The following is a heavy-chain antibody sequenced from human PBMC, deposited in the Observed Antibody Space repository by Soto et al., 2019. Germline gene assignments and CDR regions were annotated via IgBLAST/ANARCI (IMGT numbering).Heavy chain of an antibody. V-gene: IGHV4-59*01. CDR1: GGSISSYY. CDR2: IYYSGST. CDR3: ARIAAAQYYGMDV. D-gene: IGHD6-13*01. J-gene: IGHJ6*02. Sequence: PSETLSLTCTVSGGSISSYYWSWIRQPPGKGLEWIGYIYYSGSTNYNPSLKSRVTISVDTSKNQFSLKLSSVTAADTAVYYCARIAAAQYYGMDVWGQGTTVTVS.